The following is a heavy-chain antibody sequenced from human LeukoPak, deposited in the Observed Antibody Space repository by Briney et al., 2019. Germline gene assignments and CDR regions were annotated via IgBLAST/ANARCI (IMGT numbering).Heavy chain of an antibody. CDR3: ARAIAAFRGVNYFDY. Sequence: QPGGSLRLSCAASGFTVSSNYMSWVRQAPGKGLEWVSVIYSGGSTYYADSVKGRFTISRENAKNSLYLQMNSLRAGDTAVYYCARAIAAFRGVNYFDYWGQGTLVTVAP. J-gene: IGHJ4*02. D-gene: IGHD3-16*01. CDR1: GFTVSSNY. V-gene: IGHV3-66*01. CDR2: IYSGGST.